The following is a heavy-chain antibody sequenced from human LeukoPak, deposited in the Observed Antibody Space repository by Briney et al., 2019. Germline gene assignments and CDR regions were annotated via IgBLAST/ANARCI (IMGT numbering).Heavy chain of an antibody. D-gene: IGHD2-15*01. V-gene: IGHV4-30-2*01. CDR2: IYHSGST. J-gene: IGHJ4*02. Sequence: SETLSLTCAVSGGSISSGGYSWSWIRQPPGKGLEWIGYIYHSGSTYYNPSLKSRVTISVDRSKNQFSLKLSSVTAADTAVYYCARAVVVAAMSRSYYFDYWGQGTLVTVSS. CDR1: GGSISSGGYS. CDR3: ARAVVVAAMSRSYYFDY.